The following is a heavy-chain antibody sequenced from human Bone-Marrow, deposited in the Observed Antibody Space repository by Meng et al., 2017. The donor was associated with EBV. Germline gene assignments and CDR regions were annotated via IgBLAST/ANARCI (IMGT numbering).Heavy chain of an antibody. D-gene: IGHD4-17*01. CDR2: IIPIFGTA. Sequence: QVQRVQSGAEVKKPGASVKVSCTTSGYTFTNYDINWVRQAPGQGLEWMGGIIPIFGTANYAQKFQGRVTITADKSTSTAYMELSSLRSEDTAVYYCAREVRDYGDYGGDYWGQGTLVTVSS. V-gene: IGHV1-69*06. CDR3: AREVRDYGDYGGDY. J-gene: IGHJ4*02. CDR1: GYTFTNYD.